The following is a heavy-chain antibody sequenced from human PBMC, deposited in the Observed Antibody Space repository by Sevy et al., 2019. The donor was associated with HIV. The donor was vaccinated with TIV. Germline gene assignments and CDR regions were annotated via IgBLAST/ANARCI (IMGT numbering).Heavy chain of an antibody. CDR3: ARREISTSFDWFDP. D-gene: IGHD2-2*01. Sequence: SETLSLTCAVSGYSISSDYYWGWIRQTPGKGLEWIGSIYHGGSTYYNSSLKSRVTMSVDTSKNQFSLKLSSVTAADTAVYYCARREISTSFDWFDPWGQGTLVTVSS. J-gene: IGHJ5*02. CDR1: GYSISSDYY. CDR2: IYHGGST. V-gene: IGHV4-38-2*01.